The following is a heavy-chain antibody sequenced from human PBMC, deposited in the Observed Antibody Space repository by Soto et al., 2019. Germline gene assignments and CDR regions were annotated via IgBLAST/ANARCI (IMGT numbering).Heavy chain of an antibody. CDR2: IYPADSDT. V-gene: IGHV5-51*01. CDR3: ARHPGRYFDY. CDR1: GYSFTSYW. J-gene: IGHJ4*02. Sequence: KISCKGSGYSFTSYWIGWVRQMPGKGLEWMGIIYPADSDTRYSPSFQGQVTISADKAISTAYLQWSSLKSSDTAMYYCARHPGRYFDYWGQGTLVTVSS.